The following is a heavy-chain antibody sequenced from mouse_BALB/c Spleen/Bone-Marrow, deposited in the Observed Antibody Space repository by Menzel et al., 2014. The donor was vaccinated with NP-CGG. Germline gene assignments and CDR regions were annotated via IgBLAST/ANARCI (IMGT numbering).Heavy chain of an antibody. V-gene: IGHV1S127*01. CDR1: GYTFTSYW. CDR3: TRMWAY. J-gene: IGHJ3*01. Sequence: QVQLQQSGAELVKPGAPVKMSCKASGYTFTSYWMHWVKPRPGQGLEWIGTIDPSDSYTSYNQKFKGKATLTVDTSSSTAYMQLSSLTSEDSAVYYCTRMWAYWGQGTLVTVSA. CDR2: IDPSDSYT.